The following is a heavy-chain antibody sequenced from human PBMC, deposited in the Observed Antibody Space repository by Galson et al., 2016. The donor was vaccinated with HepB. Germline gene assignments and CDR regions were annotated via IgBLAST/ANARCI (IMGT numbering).Heavy chain of an antibody. CDR1: GGTFSSYG. CDR2: IIPMFDTT. J-gene: IGHJ6*02. CDR3: ARALVSDYDCMTGPILNYGMDV. V-gene: IGHV1-69*13. Sequence: SVKVSCKASGGTFSSYGISWVRQAPGQGLGWMGGIIPMFDTTNYTQKFQGRVTFTADESTGTGFMELRGLTSEDTAVYFCARALVSDYDCMTGPILNYGMDVWGQGTTVTVSS. D-gene: IGHD3-9*01.